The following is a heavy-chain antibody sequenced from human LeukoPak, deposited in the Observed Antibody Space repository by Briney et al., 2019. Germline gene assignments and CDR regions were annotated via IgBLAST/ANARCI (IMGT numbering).Heavy chain of an antibody. CDR3: ARDPYRFAFDI. J-gene: IGHJ3*02. Sequence: PGGSLRLSCAGSGFSFSTIYMSWVRQTPGQGLEWVPNINVDGTAEYYVDSVKGRFTISRDNAKNSLYLQMNSLRAEDTAVYYCARDPYRFAFDIWGQGTVVLVSS. V-gene: IGHV3-7*03. CDR1: GFSFSTIY. D-gene: IGHD1-26*01. CDR2: INVDGTAE.